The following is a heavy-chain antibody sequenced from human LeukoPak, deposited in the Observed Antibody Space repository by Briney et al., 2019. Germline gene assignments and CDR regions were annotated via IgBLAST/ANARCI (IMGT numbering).Heavy chain of an antibody. V-gene: IGHV3-9*01. CDR3: AKDYSSGWQGFYYFDY. CDR2: ISWNSGSI. D-gene: IGHD6-19*01. J-gene: IGHJ4*02. CDR1: GFTFDDYA. Sequence: GRSLRLSCAASGFTFDDYAMHWVRQAPGKGLEWVSGISWNSGSIGYADSVKGRFTISRDNAKNSLYLQMNSLRAEDTALYYCAKDYSSGWQGFYYFDYWGQGTLVTVSS.